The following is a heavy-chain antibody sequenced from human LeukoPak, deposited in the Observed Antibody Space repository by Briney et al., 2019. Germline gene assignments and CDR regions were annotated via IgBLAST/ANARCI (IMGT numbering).Heavy chain of an antibody. D-gene: IGHD3-22*01. CDR1: GGTFSSYA. J-gene: IGHJ4*02. CDR2: INPSGGST. Sequence: ASVKVSCTASGGTFSSYAISWVRQAPGQGLEWMGIINPSGGSTSYAQKFQGRVTMTRDTSTSTVYMELSSLRSEDTAVYYCARGPGDSSGYYYVLTGDPGQSPLFDYWGQGTLVTVSS. CDR3: ARGPGDSSGYYYVLTGDPGQSPLFDY. V-gene: IGHV1-46*01.